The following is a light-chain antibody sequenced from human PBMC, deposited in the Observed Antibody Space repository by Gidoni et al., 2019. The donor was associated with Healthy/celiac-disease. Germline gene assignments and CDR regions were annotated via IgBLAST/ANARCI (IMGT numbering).Light chain of an antibody. CDR1: QSISSY. CDR3: QQSYSTLGA. Sequence: IQMTQSPSSLSASVGDRVTITCRASQSISSYLNWYQQKPGQAPKLLIYAASSLQSGVPSRFSGSGSGKDFTLTISSMQPEDFANYYCQQSYSTLGAFGPGTKVDIK. V-gene: IGKV1-39*01. J-gene: IGKJ3*01. CDR2: AAS.